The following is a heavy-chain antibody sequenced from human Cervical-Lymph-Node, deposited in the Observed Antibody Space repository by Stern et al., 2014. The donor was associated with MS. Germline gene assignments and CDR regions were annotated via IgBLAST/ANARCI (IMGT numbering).Heavy chain of an antibody. J-gene: IGHJ4*02. Sequence: QVQLVQSGAEVKKPGSSMKVSCKASTYTFSNNDISWVRPAPGQGLEWLVGIIPFFGTANYALKVQDSLRITAAVSTSTVTMKLSSLGAEDTAVYYCVRDQAGVAVYWGQGSLVTVSS. V-gene: IGHV1-69*01. CDR2: IIPFFGTA. CDR3: VRDQAGVAVY. CDR1: TYTFSNND. D-gene: IGHD6-19*01.